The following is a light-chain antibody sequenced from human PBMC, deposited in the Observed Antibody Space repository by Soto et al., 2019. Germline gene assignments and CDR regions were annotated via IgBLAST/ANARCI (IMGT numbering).Light chain of an antibody. J-gene: IGLJ2*01. CDR1: SSDIGGYNY. Sequence: QSVLTQPASVSGSPGQSITIPCTGTSSDIGGYNYVSWYQQFPGKAPKLMIYDVSNRPSGVSNRFSASKSGNTASLTISGLQAEDEASYYCSSYTSSSTIVVFGGGTKVTVL. CDR3: SSYTSSSTIVV. CDR2: DVS. V-gene: IGLV2-14*01.